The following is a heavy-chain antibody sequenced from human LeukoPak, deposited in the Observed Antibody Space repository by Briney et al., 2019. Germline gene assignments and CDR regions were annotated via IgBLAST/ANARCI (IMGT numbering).Heavy chain of an antibody. J-gene: IGHJ5*02. V-gene: IGHV4-39*07. CDR3: AMTHYDFWSGYFPTHNWFDP. CDR2: IYHSGST. D-gene: IGHD3-3*01. Sequence: SETLSLTCTVSGGSISSSSYYWSWIRQPPGKGLEWIGEIYHSGSTNYNPSLKSRVTISVDKSKNQFSLKLSSVTAADTAVYYCAMTHYDFWSGYFPTHNWFDPWGQGTLVTVSS. CDR1: GGSISSSSYY.